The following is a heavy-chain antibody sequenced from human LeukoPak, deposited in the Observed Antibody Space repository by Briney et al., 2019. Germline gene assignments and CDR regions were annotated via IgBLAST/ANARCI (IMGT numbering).Heavy chain of an antibody. Sequence: SETLSLTCTVSGGSISSYYWSWIRQPPGKGLEWIGYIYYSGSTNYNPSLKSRVTISVDTSKNQFSLKLSSVTAADTAVYYCARWSLRTTVVTGAFDIWGQGTMVTVSS. J-gene: IGHJ3*02. CDR3: ARWSLRTTVVTGAFDI. CDR2: IYYSGST. V-gene: IGHV4-59*01. CDR1: GGSISSYY. D-gene: IGHD4-23*01.